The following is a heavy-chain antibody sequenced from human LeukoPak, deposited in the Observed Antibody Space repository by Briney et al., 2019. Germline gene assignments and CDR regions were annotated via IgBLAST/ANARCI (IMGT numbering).Heavy chain of an antibody. V-gene: IGHV1-69*13. J-gene: IGHJ4*02. D-gene: IGHD3-10*01. CDR3: AAGLEGRVTPNDY. CDR1: GGTFSSYA. Sequence: ASVTVSCKASGGTFSSYAISWVRQAPGQGLEWMGGIIPIFGTANYAQKFQGRVTITADESTSTAYMELSSLRSEDTAVYYCAAGLEGRVTPNDYWAREPWSPSPQ. CDR2: IIPIFGTA.